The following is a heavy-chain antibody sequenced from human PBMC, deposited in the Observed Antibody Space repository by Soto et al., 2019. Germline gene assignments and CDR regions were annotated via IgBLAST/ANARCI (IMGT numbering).Heavy chain of an antibody. J-gene: IGHJ4*02. D-gene: IGHD3-10*01. Sequence: GGSLRLSCAAPGFTFSSHWVDWVRQAPGKGLVWVSRINNDGSSTSYADSVKGRLTISRDNAKNTLYLQVNSLRAEDTAVYYCASGGVAGSGTFYNDYWGRGTLVTVSS. V-gene: IGHV3-74*01. CDR2: INNDGSST. CDR3: ASGGVAGSGTFYNDY. CDR1: GFTFSSHW.